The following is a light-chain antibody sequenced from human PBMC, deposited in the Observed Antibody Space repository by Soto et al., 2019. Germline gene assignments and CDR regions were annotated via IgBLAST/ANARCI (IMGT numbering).Light chain of an antibody. CDR1: QSVSSSY. V-gene: IGKV3-20*01. CDR3: QQYGSSPKT. J-gene: IGKJ1*01. Sequence: EIVLTQSPGTLSLSPVEIATLSFMASQSVSSSYLAWYQQKPGQAPRLLIYGASSRATGIPDRFSGSGSGTDFTLTISRLEPEDFAVYYCQQYGSSPKTFGQGTKV. CDR2: GAS.